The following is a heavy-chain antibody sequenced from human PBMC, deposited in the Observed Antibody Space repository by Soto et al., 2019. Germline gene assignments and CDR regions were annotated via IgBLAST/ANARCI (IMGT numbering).Heavy chain of an antibody. CDR3: AINAERNAQKFDF. J-gene: IGHJ4*02. D-gene: IGHD2-2*01. CDR2: IIPLFNAT. CDR1: GGVFKNFE. Sequence: VKVSCKMSGGVFKNFEIGWVRQSPGQGLEWMGEIIPLFNATNYAQKFRGRVTVTADESTRTAYMELTRLTYDDTAVYFCAINAERNAQKFDFWGQGTLVTVSS. V-gene: IGHV1-69*13.